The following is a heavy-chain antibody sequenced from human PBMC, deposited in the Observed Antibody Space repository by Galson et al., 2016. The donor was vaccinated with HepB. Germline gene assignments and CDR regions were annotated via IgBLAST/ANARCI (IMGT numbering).Heavy chain of an antibody. J-gene: IGHJ4*02. CDR1: GFSLRTSGVG. D-gene: IGHD4-17*01. V-gene: IGHV2-5*02. Sequence: PALVKPTQTLTLTCTFPGFSLRTSGVGVGWIRQPPGKAPEWLALMYWDDDNRYRPSLKSRLTITKGTSKNQVVLRMTNMDPVDTGTYYCAHTAGNDYGDYRHFDYWGQGTLVTVSS. CDR3: AHTAGNDYGDYRHFDY. CDR2: MYWDDDN.